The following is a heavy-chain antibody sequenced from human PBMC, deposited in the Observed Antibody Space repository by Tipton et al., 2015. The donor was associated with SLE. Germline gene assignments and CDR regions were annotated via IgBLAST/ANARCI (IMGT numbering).Heavy chain of an antibody. Sequence: RLSCASSGFSFDDFAMHWVRQVPGKGLEWVSGISWNSGYIDYADSVKGRFTISRDNAKRSVYLHMSSLRPEDTALYFCAKDRVASRAANIDYWGQGTLVTVSS. CDR1: GFSFDDFA. CDR2: ISWNSGYI. J-gene: IGHJ4*02. D-gene: IGHD3-3*01. CDR3: AKDRVASRAANIDY. V-gene: IGHV3-9*01.